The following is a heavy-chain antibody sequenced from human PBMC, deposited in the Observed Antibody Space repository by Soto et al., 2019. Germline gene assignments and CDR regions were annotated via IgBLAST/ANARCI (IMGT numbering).Heavy chain of an antibody. Sequence: EVQLLESGGGLVQPGGSLRLSCTASGIAFSNYAMSWVRQAPRKGLEWVSTISTSGGRPYYADSVKGRFTISRDNSKNTLYLQMNRLRAEDTAVYYCAKDPDRYDYVWGTYRYIDHWGQGTRVTVSS. D-gene: IGHD3-16*02. CDR2: ISTSGGRP. V-gene: IGHV3-23*01. CDR3: AKDPDRYDYVWGTYRYIDH. CDR1: GIAFSNYA. J-gene: IGHJ4*02.